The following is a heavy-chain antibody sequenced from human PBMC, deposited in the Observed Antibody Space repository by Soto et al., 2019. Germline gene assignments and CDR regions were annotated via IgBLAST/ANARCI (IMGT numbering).Heavy chain of an antibody. CDR1: GGYISSYS. CDR2: IYYNGST. CDR3: ARDRPARASGYPLSPPYYYYVMDV. V-gene: IGHV4-59*01. Sequence: EPLALSCTVSGGYISSYSGSWIRQPAGTGMEWILYIYYNGSTNYNPSLKSRVTISVDTSKNQFSLKLSSVTAADTAVYYCARDRPARASGYPLSPPYYYYVMDVWGQGTTVTV. J-gene: IGHJ6*02. D-gene: IGHD5-12*01.